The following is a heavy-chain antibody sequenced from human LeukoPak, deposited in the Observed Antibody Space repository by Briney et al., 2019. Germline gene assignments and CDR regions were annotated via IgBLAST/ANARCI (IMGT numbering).Heavy chain of an antibody. D-gene: IGHD2-2*01. Sequence: GGSLRLSCAASGFTFSSYAMSWVRQAPGKGLEWVSAISGSGGSTYYADSVKGRFTISGDNSKNTLYLQMNSLRAEDTAVYYCAKEGRIVVVPAATQYWGQGTLVTVSS. J-gene: IGHJ4*02. CDR3: AKEGRIVVVPAATQY. CDR2: ISGSGGST. CDR1: GFTFSSYA. V-gene: IGHV3-23*01.